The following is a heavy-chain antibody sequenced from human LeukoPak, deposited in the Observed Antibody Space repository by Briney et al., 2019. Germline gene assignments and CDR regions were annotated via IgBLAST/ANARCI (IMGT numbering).Heavy chain of an antibody. Sequence: GGSLRLSCAASGFTFDDYAMHWVRQAPGKGLEWVSGISWNSGSIGYADSVKGRFTISRDNAKNSLYLQMNSLRAEDTALYYCAKDNWGSCWSWFFDLLGRGTLVTFSS. CDR2: ISWNSGSI. V-gene: IGHV3-9*01. D-gene: IGHD6-19*01. J-gene: IGHJ2*01. CDR1: GFTFDDYA. CDR3: AKDNWGSCWSWFFDL.